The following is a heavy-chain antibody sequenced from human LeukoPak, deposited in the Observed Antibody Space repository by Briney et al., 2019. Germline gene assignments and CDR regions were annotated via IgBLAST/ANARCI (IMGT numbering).Heavy chain of an antibody. J-gene: IGHJ3*02. D-gene: IGHD6-19*01. Sequence: GGYLRLSCAASGFTFSDYNMSWIRQAPGKGLEWVSYISSSGSTIYYADSVKGRFTISRDNAKNSLYLQMNSLRAEDTAVYYCARSVSSGWYDAFDIWGQGTMVTVSS. CDR1: GFTFSDYN. CDR3: ARSVSSGWYDAFDI. CDR2: ISSSGSTI. V-gene: IGHV3-11*01.